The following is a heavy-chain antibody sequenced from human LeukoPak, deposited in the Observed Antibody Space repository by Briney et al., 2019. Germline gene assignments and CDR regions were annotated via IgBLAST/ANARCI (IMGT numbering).Heavy chain of an antibody. CDR2: IYTSGST. CDR3: ARAPRHDWGPATFDF. D-gene: IGHD3-9*01. CDR1: GGSISSGSYY. Sequence: SETLSLTCTVSGGSISSGSYYWSWIRQPAGKGLEWIGRIYTSGSTNYNPSLKSRVTISLDTSKNQFSLKLTSVTAADTAVYYCARAPRHDWGPATFDFWGQGTLVTVSS. V-gene: IGHV4-61*02. J-gene: IGHJ4*02.